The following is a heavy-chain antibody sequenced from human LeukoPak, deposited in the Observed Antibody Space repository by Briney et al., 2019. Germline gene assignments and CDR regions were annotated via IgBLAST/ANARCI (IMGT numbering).Heavy chain of an antibody. CDR3: ASSGYSYGPGFYYGMDV. J-gene: IGHJ6*02. CDR1: GYSFTSSW. V-gene: IGHV5-51*01. CDR2: INPGDSDT. Sequence: GESLKISCQASGYSFTSSWIGWARQMPGKGLEWMAIINPGDSDTRYSPSFQGQVTISADKSISTAYLQWSSLKASDTAMYYCASSGYSYGPGFYYGMDVWGQGTTVTVSS. D-gene: IGHD5-18*01.